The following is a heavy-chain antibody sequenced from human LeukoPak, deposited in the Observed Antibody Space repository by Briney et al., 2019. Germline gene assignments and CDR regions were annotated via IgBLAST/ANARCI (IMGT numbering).Heavy chain of an antibody. D-gene: IGHD2-21*02. Sequence: GGSLRLSCAASGFTFDDYGMSWVRQAPGKGLEWVSGINWNGGSTGYADSVKGRFTISRDNAKNSLYLQTNSLRAEDTALYYCARMTVAGSLFDYWGQGTLVTVSS. CDR1: GFTFDDYG. J-gene: IGHJ4*02. CDR3: ARMTVAGSLFDY. V-gene: IGHV3-20*04. CDR2: INWNGGST.